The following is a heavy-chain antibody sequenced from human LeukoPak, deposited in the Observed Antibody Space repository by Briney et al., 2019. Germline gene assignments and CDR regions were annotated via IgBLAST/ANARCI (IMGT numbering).Heavy chain of an antibody. Sequence: PGGSLRLSCVASGFTFRDYWMTWVRQAPGKGLECVANIKYDGSDKYYVGSVKGRFTISRDNAKNSVYLQMNSLRVEDTAVYYCARRNLFDYWGQGTVVTVSS. V-gene: IGHV3-7*01. J-gene: IGHJ4*02. D-gene: IGHD1-14*01. CDR2: IKYDGSDK. CDR3: ARRNLFDY. CDR1: GFTFRDYW.